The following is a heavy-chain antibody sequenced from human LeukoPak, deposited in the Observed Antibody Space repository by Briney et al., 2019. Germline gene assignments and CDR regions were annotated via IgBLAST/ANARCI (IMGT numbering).Heavy chain of an antibody. CDR1: GGSISSGGYS. J-gene: IGHJ4*02. V-gene: IGHV4-30-2*03. D-gene: IGHD4-17*01. CDR2: IYHSGST. Sequence: SQTLSLTCAVSGGSISSGGYSWSWIRQPPGKGLEWIGYIYHSGSTYYNPSLKSRVTISVDTSKNQFSLKLSSVTAADTAVYYCARRRGIEDYGDYRFDYWGQGTLVTVSS. CDR3: ARRRGIEDYGDYRFDY.